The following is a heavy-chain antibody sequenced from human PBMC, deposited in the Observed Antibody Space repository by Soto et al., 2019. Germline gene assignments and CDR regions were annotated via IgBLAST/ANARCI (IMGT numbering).Heavy chain of an antibody. CDR3: AKDAEAYYDIVTANNPFDY. CDR2: ISCNGGSI. D-gene: IGHD3-9*01. J-gene: IGHJ4*02. Sequence: GGSLSLSCAASGFPFDVYAMHWVRHAPGKGLEWVSGISCNGGSIGYADAVKGRVTITRDNAKNSLYLQMNSLRAEDTALYYCAKDAEAYYDIVTANNPFDYWGQGTLVTVSS. CDR1: GFPFDVYA. V-gene: IGHV3-9*01.